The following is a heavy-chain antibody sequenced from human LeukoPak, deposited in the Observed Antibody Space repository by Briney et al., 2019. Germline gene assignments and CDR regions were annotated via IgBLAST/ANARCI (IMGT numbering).Heavy chain of an antibody. CDR2: INPNSGGT. Sequence: SVKVSCKASGYTFTGYYMHWLRQAPGQGLEWMGWINPNSGGTDYAQKFQGRVTMTRDTSISTAYMELSSLRSDDTAVYYCARGSGYDYRAFDIWGQGTMVTVSS. V-gene: IGHV1-2*02. D-gene: IGHD5-12*01. J-gene: IGHJ3*02. CDR3: ARGSGYDYRAFDI. CDR1: GYTFTGYY.